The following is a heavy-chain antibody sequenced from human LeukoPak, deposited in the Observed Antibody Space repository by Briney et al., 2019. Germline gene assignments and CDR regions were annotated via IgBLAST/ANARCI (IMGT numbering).Heavy chain of an antibody. CDR1: GYIFTSYG. V-gene: IGHV1-18*01. Sequence: EASVKVSCKASGYIFTSYGISWVRQAPGQGLEWMGWISAYNGNTNYAQKLQGRVTMTTDTSTSTAYMELRSLRSDDTAVYYCASWQYSYYMDVWGKGTTVTVSS. J-gene: IGHJ6*03. CDR2: ISAYNGNT. CDR3: ASWQYSYYMDV.